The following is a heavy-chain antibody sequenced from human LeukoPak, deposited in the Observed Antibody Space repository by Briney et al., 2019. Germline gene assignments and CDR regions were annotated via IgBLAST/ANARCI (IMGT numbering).Heavy chain of an antibody. CDR1: GGSFSGYY. D-gene: IGHD4-17*01. J-gene: IGHJ5*02. V-gene: IGHV4-34*01. CDR3: ARDSGTTGEVKFDP. Sequence: SETLSLTCAVYGGSFSGYYWSWIRQPPGKGLEWIGKINHSGSTNYNPSLKSRVTISVDTSKNQFSLKLSSVTAADTAVYYCARDSGTTGEVKFDPWGQGTQVTVSS. CDR2: INHSGST.